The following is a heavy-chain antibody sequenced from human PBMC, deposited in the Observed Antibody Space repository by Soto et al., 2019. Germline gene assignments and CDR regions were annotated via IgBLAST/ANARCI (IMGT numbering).Heavy chain of an antibody. CDR3: ARANWYSEY. Sequence: QVHLQESGPGLVKPSETLSLTCTVSGGSINTHYWSWIRQPPGKGLEWICYIYYTGSTHYNPSLKSRVTRSVDTSKNRVSLNLTSLTAADTALYYCARANWYSEYWGQGTLLTVSS. J-gene: IGHJ4*02. V-gene: IGHV4-59*11. CDR2: IYYTGST. D-gene: IGHD7-27*01. CDR1: GGSINTHY.